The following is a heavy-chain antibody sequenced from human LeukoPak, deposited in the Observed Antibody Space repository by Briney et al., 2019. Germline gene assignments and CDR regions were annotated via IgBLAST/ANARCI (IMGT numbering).Heavy chain of an antibody. Sequence: PGRSLRLSCAASGFTFSSYGMHWVRQAPGKGLEWVAVIWYDGSNKYYADSVKGRFTISRDNSKNTLYLQMNSLRAEDTAVYYCARDSLGIAAAGPLDYWGQGTLVTVSS. V-gene: IGHV3-33*01. CDR2: IWYDGSNK. D-gene: IGHD6-13*01. CDR1: GFTFSSYG. J-gene: IGHJ4*02. CDR3: ARDSLGIAAAGPLDY.